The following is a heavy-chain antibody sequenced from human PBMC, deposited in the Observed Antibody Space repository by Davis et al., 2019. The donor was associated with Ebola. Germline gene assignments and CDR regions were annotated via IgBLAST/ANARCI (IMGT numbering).Heavy chain of an antibody. CDR1: GFTFSSYA. D-gene: IGHD2-8*02. CDR3: ARDFVLGGYDY. CDR2: ISSSSSYI. V-gene: IGHV3-21*01. J-gene: IGHJ4*02. Sequence: GGSLRLSCAASGFTFSSYAMSWVRQAPGKGLEWVSSISSSSSYIYYADSVKGRFTISRDNAKNSLYLQMNSLRAEDTAVYYCARDFVLGGYDYWGQGTLVTVSS.